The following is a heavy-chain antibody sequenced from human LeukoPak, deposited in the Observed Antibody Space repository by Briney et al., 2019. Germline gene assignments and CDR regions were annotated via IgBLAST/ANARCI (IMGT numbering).Heavy chain of an antibody. D-gene: IGHD6-19*01. Sequence: SVKVSCKASGGTFSSYAISWARQAPGQGLEWMGRIIPIFGTANYAQKFQGRVTITTDESTSTAYMELSSLRSEDTAVYYCAREGVESYSSGYFDPWGQGTLVTVSS. V-gene: IGHV1-69*05. CDR2: IIPIFGTA. CDR3: AREGVESYSSGYFDP. J-gene: IGHJ5*02. CDR1: GGTFSSYA.